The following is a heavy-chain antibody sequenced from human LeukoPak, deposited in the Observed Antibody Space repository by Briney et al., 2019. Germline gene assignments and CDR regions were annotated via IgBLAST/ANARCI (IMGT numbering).Heavy chain of an antibody. J-gene: IGHJ4*02. Sequence: PGRSLRLSCAASGFTSGYTFSSYGMHWVRQAPGKGLEWVAVISYDGNNKYYGDSVKGRFTISRDNSENTLYLQMNSLRVEDTAVYYCARRCGSTCFDYWGQGTLVTVSS. CDR3: ARRCGSTCFDY. D-gene: IGHD6-13*01. CDR1: GFTSGYTFSSYG. V-gene: IGHV3-30*03. CDR2: ISYDGNNK.